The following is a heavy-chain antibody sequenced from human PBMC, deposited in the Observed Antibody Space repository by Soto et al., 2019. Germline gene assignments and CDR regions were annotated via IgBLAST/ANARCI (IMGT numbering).Heavy chain of an antibody. J-gene: IGHJ4*02. CDR2: ISYSGNT. V-gene: IGHV4-59*01. D-gene: IGHD3-10*01. Sequence: SETLSLTCTVSGGSISSYYWSWIRQPPGKGLEWIGYISYSGNTNYNPSLKSRVTISTDTSKCQFSLKLSSVTAADTAMYFCARGANKTVVFDYWGQGTLVTVSS. CDR1: GGSISSYY. CDR3: ARGANKTVVFDY.